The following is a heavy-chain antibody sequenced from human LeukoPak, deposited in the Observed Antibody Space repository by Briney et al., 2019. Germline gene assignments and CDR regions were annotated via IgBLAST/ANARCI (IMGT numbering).Heavy chain of an antibody. CDR2: ISGSGGST. V-gene: IGHV3-23*01. CDR1: GFTFSSYA. D-gene: IGHD6-6*01. Sequence: GGSLRLSCAASGFTFSSYAMRWVRQAPGKGLEWVSAISGSGGSTYYAESVKGRFTISRDNSKNTLYLQMNSLRAEDTAVYYCASNPKYSSYYWGQGTLVTVSS. CDR3: ASNPKYSSYY. J-gene: IGHJ4*02.